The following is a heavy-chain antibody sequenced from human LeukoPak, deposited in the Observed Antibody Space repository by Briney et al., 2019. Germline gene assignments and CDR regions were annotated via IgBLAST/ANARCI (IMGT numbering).Heavy chain of an antibody. V-gene: IGHV4-39*01. CDR1: GGSISSSSAY. CDR3: VSPRGFSYGYFDY. CDR2: ICYSKNT. J-gene: IGHJ4*02. Sequence: SETLSLTCTVSGGSISSSSAYWGWIRQPPGKGLEWIGSICYSKNTYYNPSLKSRVTISADTSKNQFSLTLGSVSATDTAVYYCVSPRGFSYGYFDYWGQGTLVTVSS. D-gene: IGHD5-18*01.